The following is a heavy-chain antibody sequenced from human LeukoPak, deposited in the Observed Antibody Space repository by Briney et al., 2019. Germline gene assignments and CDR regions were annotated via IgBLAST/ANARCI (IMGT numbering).Heavy chain of an antibody. V-gene: IGHV3-23*01. J-gene: IGHJ4*02. CDR3: ANLYH. CDR1: EFTFRSYS. D-gene: IGHD3-16*01. CDR2: ISGSSDGI. Sequence: GGSLRLSCAGSEFTFRSYSMHWVRQAPGKGLEWVSSISGSSDGIYYADSVKGRFTISRDNSKKTLYLQMNSLRAEDTAVYYCANLYHWGQGTLVTVSS.